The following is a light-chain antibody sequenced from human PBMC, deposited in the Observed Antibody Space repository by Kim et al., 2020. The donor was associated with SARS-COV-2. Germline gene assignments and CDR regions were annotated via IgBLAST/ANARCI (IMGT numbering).Light chain of an antibody. J-gene: IGLJ2*01. CDR1: SGHSSYA. Sequence: QLVLTQSPSASASLGASVKLTCTLSSGHSSYAIAWHQQQPETGPRYLMKLNSDGGHNKGDGIPDRFSGSSSGAERYLTISSLQSEDEADYYCQTWGTGHVVFGGGTQLPAL. CDR2: LNSDGGH. CDR3: QTWGTGHVV. V-gene: IGLV4-69*01.